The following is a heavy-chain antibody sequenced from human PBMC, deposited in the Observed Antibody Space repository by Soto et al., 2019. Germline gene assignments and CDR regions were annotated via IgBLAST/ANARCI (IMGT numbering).Heavy chain of an antibody. CDR1: GCSFSSGCYY. CDR3: ASQRGSPFSFDY. J-gene: IGHJ4*02. V-gene: IGHV4-31*03. D-gene: IGHD1-26*01. Sequence: TLTLTCTVAGCSFSSGCYYWSCSRQQPGQGLEWIGYIYDSGTAYYNPSLKCRVTVSGDTSKIQFSLRLSSVTVADTAVSYCASQRGSPFSFDYWGQGSLVTVSS. CDR2: IYDSGTA.